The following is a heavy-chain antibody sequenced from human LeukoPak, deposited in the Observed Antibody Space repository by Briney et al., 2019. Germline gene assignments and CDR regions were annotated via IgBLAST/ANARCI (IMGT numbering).Heavy chain of an antibody. J-gene: IGHJ4*02. V-gene: IGHV3-74*01. CDR2: ISTDGYTT. D-gene: IGHD2-15*01. CDR1: GLAFSAYK. CDR3: VVGGSPGY. Sequence: GGSLRLSCAASGLAFSAYKMHWVRQAPRKGLVWVSRISTDGYTTDYADFVQGRFTASRDNTKNTWSLEMNSLRAEDTAVYYCVVGGSPGYWGQGTLVAVSS.